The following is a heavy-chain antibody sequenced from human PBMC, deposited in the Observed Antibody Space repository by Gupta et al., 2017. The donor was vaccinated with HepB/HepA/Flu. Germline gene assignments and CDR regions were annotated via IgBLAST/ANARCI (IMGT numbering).Heavy chain of an antibody. CDR1: AFRFSGSW. CDR2: IKSDGSEK. CDR3: ARFGPMATIDY. J-gene: IGHJ4*02. Sequence: EEQLVESGGGLVQPGGSLRLSCEASAFRFSGSWMSWVRQAPGKGLEWVANIKSDGSEKIYEDSVKGRFTISRDNAKNSLFLQMNSLRVEDSGLYYGARFGPMATIDYWGQGTLVTVSS. V-gene: IGHV3-7*01. D-gene: IGHD5-24*01.